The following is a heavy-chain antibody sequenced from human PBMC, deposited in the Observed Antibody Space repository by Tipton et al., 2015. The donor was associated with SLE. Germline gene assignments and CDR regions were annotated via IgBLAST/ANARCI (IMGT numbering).Heavy chain of an antibody. CDR1: GFTVSNNW. Sequence: SLRLSCAASGFTVSNNWMTWVRQAPGKGLEWVAHIGQDGGEEFYVDSVKGRFTISRDNAKNSLYLQMNSLRAEDMALYYCAKDGSEAIAAADSDWYFDLWGRGTLVTVSS. D-gene: IGHD6-13*01. V-gene: IGHV3-7*03. CDR2: IGQDGGEE. CDR3: AKDGSEAIAAADSDWYFDL. J-gene: IGHJ2*01.